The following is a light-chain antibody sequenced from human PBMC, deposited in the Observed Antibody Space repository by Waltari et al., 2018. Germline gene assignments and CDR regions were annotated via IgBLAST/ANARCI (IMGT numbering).Light chain of an antibody. Sequence: DMQMTQSPSSLSASVGDRVTITCQASRDINNYLNWYQQKPGKDPKLLIYDASTLETGVPSRFSGSGSGTDFVFTISRLQPEDIATYYCQHYDGVPPWTFGQGTRVDFK. J-gene: IGKJ1*01. CDR1: RDINNY. CDR3: QHYDGVPPWT. V-gene: IGKV1-33*01. CDR2: DAS.